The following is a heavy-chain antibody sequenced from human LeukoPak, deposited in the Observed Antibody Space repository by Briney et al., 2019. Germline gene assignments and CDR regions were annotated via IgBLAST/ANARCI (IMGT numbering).Heavy chain of an antibody. J-gene: IGHJ5*02. CDR2: IYSGGST. D-gene: IGHD3-10*01. CDR3: ARHMYYSWWFDP. Sequence: GGSLRLSCAASGFTVSTNYMSWVRQAPGKGLEWVSVIYSGGSTYYADSVKGRFTISRDNSKNTLYLQMNSLRAEDTAVYYCARHMYYSWWFDPWGQGTLVTVSS. CDR1: GFTVSTNY. V-gene: IGHV3-66*04.